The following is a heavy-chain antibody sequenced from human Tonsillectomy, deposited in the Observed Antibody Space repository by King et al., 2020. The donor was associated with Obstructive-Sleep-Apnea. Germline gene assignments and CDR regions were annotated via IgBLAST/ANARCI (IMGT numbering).Heavy chain of an antibody. V-gene: IGHV3-7*03. D-gene: IGHD2-15*01. Sequence: VQLVESGGGLVQPGGSLRLSCAASGFTFSTYWMSWGRQAPGQGLEWVANIKQDGSEKYYVDSVKGRFTISRDNAKNSMYLQMKSLRAEETAVYYCARCDSGGTCYCGVDAYDIWGQGTMVTVSS. CDR3: ARCDSGGTCYCGVDAYDI. CDR2: IKQDGSEK. J-gene: IGHJ3*02. CDR1: GFTFSTYW.